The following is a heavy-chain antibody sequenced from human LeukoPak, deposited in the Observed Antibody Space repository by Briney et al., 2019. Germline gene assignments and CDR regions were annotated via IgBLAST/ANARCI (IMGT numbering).Heavy chain of an antibody. CDR2: ISLRGRT. CDR1: GGSITTTNF. V-gene: IGHV4-4*02. CDR3: ARGPSIAVAGSWTGYYFDY. Sequence: SGTLSLTCGVSGGSITTTNFWSWVRQPPGGGLEWIGEISLRGRTQYNPSLKSRVNISIDESKNHLYLSLASMTAADTAVYYCARGPSIAVAGSWTGYYFDYWGQGTLVTVSS. D-gene: IGHD6-19*01. J-gene: IGHJ4*02.